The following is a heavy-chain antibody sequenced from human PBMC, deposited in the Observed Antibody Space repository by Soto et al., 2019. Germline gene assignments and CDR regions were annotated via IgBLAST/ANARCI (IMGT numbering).Heavy chain of an antibody. CDR2: IPYDGSNK. Sequence: GGSLRLSCAASGFTFSSDAMHWVRQAPGKGLEWVAVIPYDGSNKYYADSVKGLFTISRDNSKNTLYLQMNSLRAEDTAVYYCARDLGGYSYGYCDYWGQGT. V-gene: IGHV3-30-3*01. J-gene: IGHJ4*02. D-gene: IGHD5-18*01. CDR1: GFTFSSDA. CDR3: ARDLGGYSYGYCDY.